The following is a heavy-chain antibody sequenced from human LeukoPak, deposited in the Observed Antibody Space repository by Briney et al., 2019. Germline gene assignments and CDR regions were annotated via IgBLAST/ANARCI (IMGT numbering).Heavy chain of an antibody. D-gene: IGHD6-13*01. J-gene: IGHJ6*02. V-gene: IGHV3-30*02. CDR3: AKAAAGHYYYGMDV. CDR2: IRYDGSNK. CDR1: GFTFSSYG. Sequence: GGSLRLSCAASGFTFSSYGMHWVRQAPGKGLEWVAFIRYDGSNKYYADSVKGRFTISRDNSKNTLYLQMNSLRAEDTAVYYCAKAAAGHYYYGMDVWGQGTTVTVSS.